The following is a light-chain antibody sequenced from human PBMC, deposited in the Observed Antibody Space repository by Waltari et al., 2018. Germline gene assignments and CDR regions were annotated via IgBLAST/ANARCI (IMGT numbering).Light chain of an antibody. CDR1: ESIRTY. CDR2: ATS. V-gene: IGKV1-39*01. J-gene: IGKJ1*01. Sequence: DIQMTQSPSSLSASVGDRVTITCRASESIRTYLNWYQHTAGRAPKLRIYATSSLQSGVPSRFSGSGSETDFTLTITSLQPEDFATYYCQQSYNMWAFGQGTKVEIK. CDR3: QQSYNMWA.